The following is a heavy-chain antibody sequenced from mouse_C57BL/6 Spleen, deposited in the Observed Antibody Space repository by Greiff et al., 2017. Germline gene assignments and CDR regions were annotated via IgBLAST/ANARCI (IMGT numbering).Heavy chain of an antibody. CDR3: ARSYYDYDGRGYYFDY. CDR2: IRNKANGYTT. CDR1: GFTFTDYY. J-gene: IGHJ2*01. V-gene: IGHV7-3*01. Sequence: EVHLVESGGGLVQPGGSLSLSCAASGFTFTDYYMSWVRQPPGKALEWLGFIRNKANGYTTEYTASVKGRFTISRDNSQSILYLQMNALRAEDSATYYCARSYYDYDGRGYYFDYWGQGTTLTVSS. D-gene: IGHD2-4*01.